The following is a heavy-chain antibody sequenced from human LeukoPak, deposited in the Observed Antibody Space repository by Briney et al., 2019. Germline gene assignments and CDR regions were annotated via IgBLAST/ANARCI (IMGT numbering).Heavy chain of an antibody. CDR1: GFTFSSYG. J-gene: IGHJ4*02. D-gene: IGHD3-9*01. CDR3: AKKVRSSSTYYDILTIDY. CDR2: ISYDGSNK. Sequence: PGRSLRLSCAASGFTFSSYGMHWVRQAPGKGLEWVAVISYDGSNKYYADSVKGRFTISRDNSKNTLYLQMNSLRAEDTAAYYCAKKVRSSSTYYDILTIDYWGQGTLVTVSS. V-gene: IGHV3-30*18.